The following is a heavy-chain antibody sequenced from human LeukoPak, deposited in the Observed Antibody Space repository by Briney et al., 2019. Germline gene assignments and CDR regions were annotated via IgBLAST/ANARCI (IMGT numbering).Heavy chain of an antibody. J-gene: IGHJ4*02. CDR1: GGSFSGHY. V-gene: IGHV4-34*01. CDR2: INHSGST. Sequence: SETLSLTCAVYGGSFSGHYWSWIRQPPGKGLEWIGEINHSGSTNYNPSLKSRVTLLADTSKNQFSLKLSSVTAADTAVYYCARAQSRGYSYGPFDYWGQGTLVTVSS. CDR3: ARAQSRGYSYGPFDY. D-gene: IGHD5-18*01.